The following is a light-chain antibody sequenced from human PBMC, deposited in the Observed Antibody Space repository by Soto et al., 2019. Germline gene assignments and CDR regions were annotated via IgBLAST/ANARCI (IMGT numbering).Light chain of an antibody. CDR3: QKYYNTPLT. CDR1: QNVLYSPNNKNY. Sequence: DVVMTQSPDSLAVSLGERATINCKSSQNVLYSPNNKNYLAWYQQKPGQPPKLLIAWASTRESGVPDRFAGRGFGKDFPLSISSLQAEDVAVYYCQKYYNTPLTFGGGTRVEIK. V-gene: IGKV4-1*01. CDR2: WAS. J-gene: IGKJ4*01.